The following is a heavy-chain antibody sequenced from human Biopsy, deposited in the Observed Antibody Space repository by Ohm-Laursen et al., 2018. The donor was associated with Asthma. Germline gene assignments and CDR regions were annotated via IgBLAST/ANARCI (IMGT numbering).Heavy chain of an antibody. D-gene: IGHD2-2*01. Sequence: SVKVSCKSLGGTFNTYVIGWVRQAPGQGLEWMGGINSVFGTTTYPQKFQDRVTITADDSTSTVYMELSSLRSEDTAVYYCARKAGSCISRTCYSLDFWGQGTLVTAPS. CDR1: GGTFNTYV. V-gene: IGHV1-69*13. J-gene: IGHJ4*02. CDR3: ARKAGSCISRTCYSLDF. CDR2: INSVFGTT.